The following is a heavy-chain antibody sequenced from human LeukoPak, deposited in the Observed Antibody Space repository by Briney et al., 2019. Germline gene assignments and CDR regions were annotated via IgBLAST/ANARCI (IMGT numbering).Heavy chain of an antibody. J-gene: IGHJ4*02. V-gene: IGHV3-30*02. CDR3: AKLAYDSSGYYYVDY. CDR1: GVTFSSYG. CDR2: IRYDGSNK. D-gene: IGHD3-22*01. Sequence: GGSLRLSCAASGVTFSSYGMHWVRQAPGKGLEWVAFIRYDGSNKYYADSVKGRFTISRDNSKNTLYLQMNTLRAEDTAVYYCAKLAYDSSGYYYVDYWGQGTLVTVSS.